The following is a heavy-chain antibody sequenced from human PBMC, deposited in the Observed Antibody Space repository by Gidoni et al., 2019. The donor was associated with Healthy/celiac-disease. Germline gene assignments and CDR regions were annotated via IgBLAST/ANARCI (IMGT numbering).Heavy chain of an antibody. CDR1: GGAISSSNW. J-gene: IGHJ3*02. V-gene: IGHV4-4*02. Sequence: QVQLQESGPGLVKPSGTLSLTCAVSGGAISSSNWWSWVRQPPGKGLEWIGEIYHSGSTNYNPSLKSRVTISVDKSKNQFSLKLSSVTAADTAVYYCARWQIAVAGQSQDAFDIWGQGTMVTVSS. CDR3: ARWQIAVAGQSQDAFDI. D-gene: IGHD6-19*01. CDR2: IYHSGST.